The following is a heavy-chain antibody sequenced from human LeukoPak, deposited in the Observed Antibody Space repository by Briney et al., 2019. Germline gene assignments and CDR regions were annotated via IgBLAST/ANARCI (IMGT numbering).Heavy chain of an antibody. CDR1: GGSISSSSYY. CDR2: IYYSGGT. D-gene: IGHD3-9*01. J-gene: IGHJ3*02. V-gene: IGHV4-39*01. CDR3: ASDWTNAFDI. Sequence: SETLSLTCTVSGGSISSSSYYWGWIRQPPGKGLEWIGSIYYSGGTYYNPSLKSRVTISVDTSKNQFSLKLSSVTAADTAVYYCASDWTNAFDIWGQGTVVTVSS.